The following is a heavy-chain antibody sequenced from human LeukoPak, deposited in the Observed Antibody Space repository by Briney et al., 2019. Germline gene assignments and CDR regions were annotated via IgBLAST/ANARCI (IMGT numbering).Heavy chain of an antibody. CDR3: ARDGRYCSSTSCPPDYYMDV. CDR2: IYTSGST. CDR1: GGSISSYY. V-gene: IGHV4-4*07. Sequence: SETLSLTCTVSGGSISSYYWSWIRQPAGKGLEWIGRIYTSGSTNYNPSLKSRVTMSVDTSKNQFSLKLSSVTAADTAVYCCARDGRYCSSTSCPPDYYMDVWGKGTTVTVSS. D-gene: IGHD2-2*01. J-gene: IGHJ6*03.